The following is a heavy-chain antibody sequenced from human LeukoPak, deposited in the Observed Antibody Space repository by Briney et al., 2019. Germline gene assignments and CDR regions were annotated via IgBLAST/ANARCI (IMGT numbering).Heavy chain of an antibody. CDR3: ARDYRPCSGGSCYFDAFDI. CDR1: GYTFTGYY. V-gene: IGHV1-2*04. J-gene: IGHJ3*02. Sequence: GASVKVSCKASGYTFTGYYMHWVRQAPGQGLEWMGWINPNSGGTNYAQKFQGWVTMTRDTSISTAYMELSRLRSDDTAVYYCARDYRPCSGGSCYFDAFDIWGQGTMVTVSS. CDR2: INPNSGGT. D-gene: IGHD2-15*01.